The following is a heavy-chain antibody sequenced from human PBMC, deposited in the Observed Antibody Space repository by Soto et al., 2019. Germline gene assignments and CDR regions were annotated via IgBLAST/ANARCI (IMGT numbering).Heavy chain of an antibody. CDR2: ISYDGSNK. J-gene: IGHJ6*02. D-gene: IGHD3-3*02. CDR1: GFTFSSYG. Sequence: GGSLRLSCAASGFTFSSYGVHWVRQAPGKGLEWVAVISYDGSNKYYADSVKGRFTISRDNSKNTLYLQMNSLRAEDTAVYYCARDLATSDYYYYGMDVWGQRTTVPVSS. CDR3: ARDLATSDYYYYGMDV. V-gene: IGHV3-30*03.